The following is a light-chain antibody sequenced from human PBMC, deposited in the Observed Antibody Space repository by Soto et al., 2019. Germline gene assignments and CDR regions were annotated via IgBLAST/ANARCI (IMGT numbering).Light chain of an antibody. CDR3: QQYYNWPS. CDR2: GAS. CDR1: QTVSPN. Sequence: EILMTQSPATLSVSPGERPTLSCRASQTVSPNVAWYQQRPGQAPRLLIYGASTRATGIPGRLSGSGSGTEFTLTIRSLESEDFAVYYCQQYYNWPSFGQGTRLEIK. V-gene: IGKV3-15*01. J-gene: IGKJ5*01.